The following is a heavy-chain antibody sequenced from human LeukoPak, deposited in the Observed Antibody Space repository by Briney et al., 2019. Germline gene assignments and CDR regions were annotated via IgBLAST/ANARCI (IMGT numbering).Heavy chain of an antibody. Sequence: GESLKISCKASGSIFTGYWIGWVRQLPGKGLEWMGIIYPGGSDTRYSPSFQGQVTISADKSFSTAYLQWNSLKASDTAIYYCARSDQLKWFGDPRRPYYYGMDVWGQGTTVTVSS. CDR1: GSIFTGYW. CDR3: ARSDQLKWFGDPRRPYYYGMDV. D-gene: IGHD3-10*01. V-gene: IGHV5-51*01. CDR2: IYPGGSDT. J-gene: IGHJ6*02.